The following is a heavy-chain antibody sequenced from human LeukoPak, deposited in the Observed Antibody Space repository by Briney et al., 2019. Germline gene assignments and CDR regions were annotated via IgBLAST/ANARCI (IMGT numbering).Heavy chain of an antibody. CDR2: ITDSGTYI. D-gene: IGHD1-26*01. V-gene: IGHV3-21*01. CDR1: GFSLGCCA. J-gene: IGHJ4*02. Sequence: KPGGSLRLSCAASGFSLGCCAMSWVRQAPGKGLEWVSSITDSGTYIYYAESLKGRFTTSRDNAKNSLYLQMNSLRSEDTAVYYCARGVVVGATSALGHWGQGTLVTVSS. CDR3: ARGVVVGATSALGH.